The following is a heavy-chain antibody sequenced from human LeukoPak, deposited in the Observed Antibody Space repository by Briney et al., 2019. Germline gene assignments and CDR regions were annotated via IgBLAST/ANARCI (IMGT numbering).Heavy chain of an antibody. D-gene: IGHD3-16*01. V-gene: IGHV1-8*02. CDR3: ARGRVMTTFQGPGGY. CDR1: GYTFTSYG. Sequence: ASVKFSCKASGYTFTSYGINWVRQATGQGLEWMGWMNPNSGNTGYAQRFQGRVTMTRNTSISTAYMELSSLRSEDTAVYYCARGRVMTTFQGPGGYWGQGTLVTVSS. CDR2: MNPNSGNT. J-gene: IGHJ4*02.